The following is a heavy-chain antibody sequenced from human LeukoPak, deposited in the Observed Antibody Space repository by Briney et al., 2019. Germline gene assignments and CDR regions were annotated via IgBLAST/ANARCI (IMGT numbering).Heavy chain of an antibody. Sequence: RASVKVSCKTSGYTFTSYGISWVRQAPGQGLEWMGWISAYNGNTNYAQKVQGRVTMTTDTSTSTAYMELRSLRSDDTAVYYCARGLQENLAWLTAFSAFDIWGQGTMVTVSS. D-gene: IGHD6-19*01. V-gene: IGHV1-18*01. CDR1: GYTFTSYG. CDR3: ARGLQENLAWLTAFSAFDI. J-gene: IGHJ3*02. CDR2: ISAYNGNT.